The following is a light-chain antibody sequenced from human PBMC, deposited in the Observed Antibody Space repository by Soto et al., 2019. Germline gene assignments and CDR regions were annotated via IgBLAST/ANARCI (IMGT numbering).Light chain of an antibody. V-gene: IGLV2-8*01. Sequence: QSVLTQPPSASGSPGQSVTISCTGTSSDVGGYNYVSWYQQHPGKAPKLMIYEVSKRPSGVPDRFSGSKSGNTASLTVSGLQAEDEADYYCSSYEGSNVVFGTGTKVTVL. CDR2: EVS. CDR1: SSDVGGYNY. J-gene: IGLJ1*01. CDR3: SSYEGSNVV.